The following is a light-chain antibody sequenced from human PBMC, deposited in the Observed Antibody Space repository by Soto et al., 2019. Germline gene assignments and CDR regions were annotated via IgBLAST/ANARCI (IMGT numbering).Light chain of an antibody. CDR2: GAS. CDR1: QSFSSNY. J-gene: IGKJ1*01. Sequence: EIVLTQSPGTLSFSPGERATLSCRASQSFSSNYLDWYQQKPGQAPRLLIYGASSRATCIPDRFSGSGSVTDFTLTISRLEPEDFAVYYCQQDGGLPQTFGQGTQVEIK. V-gene: IGKV3-20*01. CDR3: QQDGGLPQT.